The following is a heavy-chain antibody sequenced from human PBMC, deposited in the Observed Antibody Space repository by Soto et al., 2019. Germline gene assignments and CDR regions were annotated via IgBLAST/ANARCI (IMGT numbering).Heavy chain of an antibody. Sequence: GGSLRLSCAASGFTFSTYGMHWVRQATGKGLEWVALIWNHGNADSYADFVKGRFSISRDNSKNTVFLQMSSLRAEDTGVYYCARGPWLVGDITSFDYWGQGTLVTVSS. CDR3: ARGPWLVGDITSFDY. D-gene: IGHD3-10*01. V-gene: IGHV3-33*01. CDR1: GFTFSTYG. CDR2: IWNHGNAD. J-gene: IGHJ4*02.